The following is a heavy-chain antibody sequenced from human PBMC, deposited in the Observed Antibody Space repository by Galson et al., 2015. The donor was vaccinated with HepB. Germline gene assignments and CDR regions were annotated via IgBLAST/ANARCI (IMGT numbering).Heavy chain of an antibody. J-gene: IGHJ6*02. V-gene: IGHV3-21*01. Sequence: SLRLSCAASGFTFSSYSMNWVRQAPGKGLEWVSSISSSSSYIYYADSVKGRFTISRDNAKNSLYLQMNSLTADGTAVYYCARVPMTTVTKGIVSYYGMDVWGQGTTVTVSS. D-gene: IGHD4-11*01. CDR3: ARVPMTTVTKGIVSYYGMDV. CDR2: ISSSSSYI. CDR1: GFTFSSYS.